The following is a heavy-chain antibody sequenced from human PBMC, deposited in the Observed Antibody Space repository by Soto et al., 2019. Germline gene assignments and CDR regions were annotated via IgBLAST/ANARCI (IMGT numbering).Heavy chain of an antibody. CDR2: IYHTGNI. Sequence: SETLSLTCAVSGVSVNSNGYSWSWLRQPPGKGLEWIGYIYHTGNIYYNPSLKSRVTISVDRSKNQFSLNLNSVTAADTAVYFCGNGETISGMGPIVDYWGQGTLVTVSS. CDR3: GNGETISGMGPIVDY. J-gene: IGHJ4*02. V-gene: IGHV4-30-2*01. D-gene: IGHD3-3*01. CDR1: GVSVNSNGYS.